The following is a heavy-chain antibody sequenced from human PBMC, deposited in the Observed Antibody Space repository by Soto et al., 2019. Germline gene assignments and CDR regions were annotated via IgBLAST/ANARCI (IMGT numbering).Heavy chain of an antibody. Sequence: ASVKVSCKASGYTFTSYAMHWVRQAPGQRLEWMGWINAGNGNTKYSQKFQGRVTITRDTSASTAYMELSSLRSEDTAVYYCARVGVTFRNWFDPWGQETLVTVSS. J-gene: IGHJ5*02. CDR1: GYTFTSYA. D-gene: IGHD2-21*02. V-gene: IGHV1-3*01. CDR2: INAGNGNT. CDR3: ARVGVTFRNWFDP.